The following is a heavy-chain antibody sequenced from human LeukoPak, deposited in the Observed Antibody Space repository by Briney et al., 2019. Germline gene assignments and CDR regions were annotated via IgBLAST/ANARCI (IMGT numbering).Heavy chain of an antibody. V-gene: IGHV1-2*02. CDR1: GYTFTDYY. CDR3: AKDIAYVWGSYRPSFDY. D-gene: IGHD3-16*02. Sequence: ASVNVSFKASGYTFTDYYMHWVRQAPGQGLEWMGWINPNSGGTSYAQKFQGRVPMTRDTAISTAYMELSRLRSDDTAVYYCAKDIAYVWGSYRPSFDYWGQGTLVTVSS. CDR2: INPNSGGT. J-gene: IGHJ4*02.